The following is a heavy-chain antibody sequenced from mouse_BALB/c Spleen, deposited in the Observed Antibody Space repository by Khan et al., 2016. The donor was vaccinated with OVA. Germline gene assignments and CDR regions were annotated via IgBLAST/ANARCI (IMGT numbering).Heavy chain of an antibody. D-gene: IGHD2-3*01. V-gene: IGHV3-2*02. Sequence: EVQLVESGPGLVKPSQSLSLTCTVTGYSITSDYAWNWIRQFPGNKLEWMGYISSSGSTNYNPALKSRISITRDTSKNQFFLQSNSVTTEDTATYYCARDGSRYNYAMDYWGQGTSVTVSS. CDR3: ARDGSRYNYAMDY. CDR2: ISSSGST. CDR1: GYSITSDYA. J-gene: IGHJ4*01.